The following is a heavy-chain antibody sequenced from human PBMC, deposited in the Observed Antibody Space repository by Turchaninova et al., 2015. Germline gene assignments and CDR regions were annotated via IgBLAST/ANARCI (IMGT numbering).Heavy chain of an antibody. D-gene: IGHD2-15*01. V-gene: IGHV4-34*01. CDR2: INHSGST. J-gene: IGHJ3*02. CDR3: ARDYIVVEVAANAFDI. CDR1: GGSFSGYY. Sequence: PTGVVNGGSFSGYYWNWIRQPPGKGLEWIGEINHSGSTNYHPSLKSRVTISVDMAKNQFSLKLRSVTAADTAIYYCARDYIVVEVAANAFDIWGQGTMVTVSS.